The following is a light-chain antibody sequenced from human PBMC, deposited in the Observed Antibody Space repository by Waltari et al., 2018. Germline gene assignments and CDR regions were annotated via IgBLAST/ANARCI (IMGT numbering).Light chain of an antibody. CDR3: AAWDDSLSGHWV. Sequence: QSVLTQPPSASGTPGQGVTISCSGSSSNIGSNYVYWYQQLPGTAPTLLIYRNNQRPSGVPDRFSGSKSGTSASLAISGRRSEDEADYYCAAWDDSLSGHWVFGGGTKLTVL. V-gene: IGLV1-47*01. CDR1: SSNIGSNY. CDR2: RNN. J-gene: IGLJ3*02.